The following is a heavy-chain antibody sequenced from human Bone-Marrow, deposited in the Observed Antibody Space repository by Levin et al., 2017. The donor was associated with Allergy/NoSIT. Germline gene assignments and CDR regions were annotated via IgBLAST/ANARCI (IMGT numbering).Heavy chain of an antibody. V-gene: IGHV4-59*08. CDR1: GASISSFY. CDR3: ARQAVPAAMNGFDS. J-gene: IGHJ5*01. CDR2: IYHSGST. Sequence: PSETLSLTCTVSGASISSFYWSWIRQPPGKGLEWIGYIYHSGSTNYSPSLKSRVSMSADMSRNQVYLTMSSVTAADTAVYYCARQAVPAAMNGFDSWGQGTLVTVSS. D-gene: IGHD2-2*01.